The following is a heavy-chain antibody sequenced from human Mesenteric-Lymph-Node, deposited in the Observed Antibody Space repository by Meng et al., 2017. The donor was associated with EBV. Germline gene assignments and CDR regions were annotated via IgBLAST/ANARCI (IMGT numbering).Heavy chain of an antibody. CDR2: ISHNGHT. CDR3: ARERGAGTYQGFDF. CDR1: GGSITTNNY. Sequence: VQLQESGPGLVKPSGTLSLTCAVSGGSITTNNYWSWVRQPPGKGLEWIAEISHNGHTNYSPSLKSRVTISIDKSKNQFSLKVDSVTAADTAVYYCARERGAGTYQGFDFWGQGTLVTVSS. J-gene: IGHJ4*02. D-gene: IGHD3-10*01. V-gene: IGHV4-4*02.